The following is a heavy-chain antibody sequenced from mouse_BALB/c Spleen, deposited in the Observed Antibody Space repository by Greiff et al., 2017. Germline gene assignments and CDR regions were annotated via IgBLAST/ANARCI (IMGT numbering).Heavy chain of an antibody. V-gene: IGHV2-6-7*01. CDR2: IWGDGST. Sequence: QVQLKESGPGLVAPSQSLSITCTVSGFSLTGYGVNWVRQPPGRGLEWLGMIWGDGSTDYNSALKSRLSISKDNSKSQVFLKMNSLQTDDTARYYCARDSPDGYYAMDYWGQGTSVTVSS. CDR3: ARDSPDGYYAMDY. CDR1: GFSLTGYG. D-gene: IGHD2-3*01. J-gene: IGHJ4*01.